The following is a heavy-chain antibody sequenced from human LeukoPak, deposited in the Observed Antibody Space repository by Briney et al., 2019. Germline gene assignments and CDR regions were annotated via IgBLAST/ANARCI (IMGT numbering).Heavy chain of an antibody. CDR1: GGTVSSYA. CDR3: ARDLGTLRWELAFDY. V-gene: IGHV1-18*01. D-gene: IGHD1-26*01. Sequence: GASVKVSCKASGGTVSSYAISWVRQAPGQGLEWMGWISAYNGNTNYAQKLQGRVTMTTDTSTSTAYMELRSLRSDDTAVYYCARDLGTLRWELAFDYWGQGTVVTVSS. CDR2: ISAYNGNT. J-gene: IGHJ4*02.